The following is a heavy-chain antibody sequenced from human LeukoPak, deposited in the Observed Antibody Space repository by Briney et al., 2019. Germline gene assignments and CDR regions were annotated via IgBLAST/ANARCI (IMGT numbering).Heavy chain of an antibody. V-gene: IGHV5-51*01. D-gene: IGHD4-17*01. J-gene: IGHJ2*01. CDR2: IYPGDSDT. Sequence: GESLKISCKGSGYSFTRYWIAWVRQMPGEGLEWMGIIYPGDSDTRYSPSFQGQVTISVDTSITTAYLQWSSLKASDTAMYYCARPTTVTTGYLDFWGRGTLVTVSS. CDR3: ARPTTVTTGYLDF. CDR1: GYSFTRYW.